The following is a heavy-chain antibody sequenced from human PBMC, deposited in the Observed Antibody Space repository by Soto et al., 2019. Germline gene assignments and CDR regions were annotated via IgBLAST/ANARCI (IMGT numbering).Heavy chain of an antibody. CDR1: GYSFAGYW. CDR2: IDPSDSQT. V-gene: IGHV5-10-1*01. CDR3: ARRGPYSSSWYYFDY. Sequence: GESLKISCKGSGYSFAGYWITWVRQKPGKGLEWMGRIDPSDSQTYYSPSFRGHVTISVTKSITTVFLQWSSLKASDTAMYYCARRGPYSSSWYYFDYWGQGTLVTVSS. J-gene: IGHJ4*02. D-gene: IGHD6-13*01.